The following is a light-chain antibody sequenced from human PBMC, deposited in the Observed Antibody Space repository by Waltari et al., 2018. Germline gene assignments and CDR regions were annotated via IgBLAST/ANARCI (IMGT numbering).Light chain of an antibody. CDR2: SAS. J-gene: IGKJ4*01. CDR3: QQLNSFPLT. Sequence: IQLTQSPSSLSASVGDRVPITCRTSQFIISYLAWYKQKTGKAPRLLIYSASTLQRGVPSRVSGSGSGTEFTLTISSLQPEDFATYDCQQLNSFPLTFGGGTKVEIK. CDR1: QFIISY. V-gene: IGKV1-9*01.